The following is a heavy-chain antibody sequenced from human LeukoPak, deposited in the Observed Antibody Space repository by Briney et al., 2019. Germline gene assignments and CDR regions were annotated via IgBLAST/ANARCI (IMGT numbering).Heavy chain of an antibody. Sequence: KSSETLSLTCTVSGGSISSYYWSWTRQPPGKGLEWIGYIYYSGSTNYNPSLKSRVTISVDTSKNQFSLKLSSVTAADTAVYYCARDYWDYYDSQDAFDIWGQGTMVTVSS. CDR3: ARDYWDYYDSQDAFDI. CDR1: GGSISSYY. D-gene: IGHD3-22*01. J-gene: IGHJ3*02. CDR2: IYYSGST. V-gene: IGHV4-59*01.